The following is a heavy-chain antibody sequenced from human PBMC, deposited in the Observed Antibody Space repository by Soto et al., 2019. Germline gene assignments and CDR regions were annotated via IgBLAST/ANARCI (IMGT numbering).Heavy chain of an antibody. CDR1: GYTFTSYG. D-gene: IGHD4-17*01. CDR2: ISAYNGNT. J-gene: IGHJ5*02. CDR3: ARGSEWGDYEEPLNWFDP. V-gene: IGHV1-18*01. Sequence: GALVKVSCKASGYTFTSYGISWVRQAPGQGLEWMGWISAYNGNTNYAQKLQGRVTMTTDTSTSTAYMELRSLRSDDTAVYYCARGSEWGDYEEPLNWFDPWGQGTLVTVSS.